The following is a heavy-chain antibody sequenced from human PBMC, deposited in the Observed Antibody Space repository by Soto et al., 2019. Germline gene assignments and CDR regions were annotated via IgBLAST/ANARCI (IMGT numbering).Heavy chain of an antibody. CDR2: ISWNSGNI. V-gene: IGHV3-9*03. CDR1: GFTFDDYA. CDR3: VRSKGGYSYGTPFDY. D-gene: IGHD5-18*01. Sequence: EVQLEESGGALVQPGRSLRLSCAASGFTFDDYAMYWVRQVLGKGLEWVSSISWNSGNIGYADSVKGRFTTSRDNAENSLYLQMNSLRPEDMALYYCVRSKGGYSYGTPFDYWGQGTLVTVSS. J-gene: IGHJ4*02.